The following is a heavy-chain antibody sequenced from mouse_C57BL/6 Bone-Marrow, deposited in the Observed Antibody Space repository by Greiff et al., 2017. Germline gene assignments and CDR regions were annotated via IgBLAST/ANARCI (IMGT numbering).Heavy chain of an antibody. V-gene: IGHV1-39*01. CDR2: INPNYGTT. CDR1: GYSFTDYN. J-gene: IGHJ4*01. Sequence: VQLQQSGPELVKPGASVKISCKASGYSFTDYNMNWVKQSNGKSLDWIGVINPNYGTTSYNQKFKGKATLTVDQSSSTAYMQLNSLTSEDSTVCYCARGYEYDYAMDYWGQGTAVTVSS. CDR3: ARGYEYDYAMDY. D-gene: IGHD2-4*01.